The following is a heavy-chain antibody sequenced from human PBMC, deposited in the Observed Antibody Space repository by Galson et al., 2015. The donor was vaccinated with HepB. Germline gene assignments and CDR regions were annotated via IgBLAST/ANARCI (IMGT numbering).Heavy chain of an antibody. CDR1: GFSLSTSGVG. V-gene: IGHV2-5*02. J-gene: IGHJ2*01. Sequence: PALVKPTQTLTLTCTFSGFSLSTSGVGVGWIRQPPGKALEWLALIYWDDDKRYSPSLKSRLTITKDTSKNQVVLTMTNMDPADTATYYCAHTSSPWFFDLWGRGTLVTVSS. CDR3: AHTSSPWFFDL. CDR2: IYWDDDK.